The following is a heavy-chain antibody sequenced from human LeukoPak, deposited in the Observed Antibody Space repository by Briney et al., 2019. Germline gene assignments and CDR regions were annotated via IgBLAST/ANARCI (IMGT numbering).Heavy chain of an antibody. CDR1: GYTLTGYY. J-gene: IGHJ4*02. V-gene: IGHV1-2*02. Sequence: ASVKVSCKASGYTLTGYYMHWVRQAPGQGLEWMGWINPNSGGTNYAQKFQGRVNMTRDTSISTAYMELSRLRSDDTAVYYCARDAALQLWLRLRYGDLYYFDYWGQGTLVTVSS. CDR2: INPNSGGT. D-gene: IGHD5-18*01. CDR3: ARDAALQLWLRLRYGDLYYFDY.